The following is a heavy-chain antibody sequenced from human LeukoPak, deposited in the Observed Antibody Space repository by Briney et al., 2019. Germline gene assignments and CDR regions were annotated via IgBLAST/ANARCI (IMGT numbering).Heavy chain of an antibody. D-gene: IGHD3-22*01. Sequence: GGSLRLSCAASGFTFSDYYMSWIRQAPGKGLEWVSYISSSGSTIYYADSVKGRFTISGDNAKNSLYLQMNSLRAEDTAVYYCAYHYYDSSGYLYWGQGTLVTVSS. CDR2: ISSSGSTI. J-gene: IGHJ4*02. CDR1: GFTFSDYY. CDR3: AYHYYDSSGYLY. V-gene: IGHV3-11*01.